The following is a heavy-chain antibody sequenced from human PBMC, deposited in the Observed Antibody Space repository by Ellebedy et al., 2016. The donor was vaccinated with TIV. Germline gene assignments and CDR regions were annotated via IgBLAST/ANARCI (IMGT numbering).Heavy chain of an antibody. CDR2: ISYDGSNK. CDR3: ANLFVVVIASPDDY. Sequence: GESLKISCAASGFTFSSYAMHWVRQAPGKGLEWVAVISYDGSNKYYADSVKGRFTISRDNSKNTLYLQMNSLRAEDTAVYYCANLFVVVIASPDDYWGQGTLVTVSS. CDR1: GFTFSSYA. V-gene: IGHV3-30-3*01. D-gene: IGHD2-21*01. J-gene: IGHJ4*02.